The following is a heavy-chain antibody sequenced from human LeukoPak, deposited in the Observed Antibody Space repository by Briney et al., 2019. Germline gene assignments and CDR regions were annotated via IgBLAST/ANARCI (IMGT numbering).Heavy chain of an antibody. CDR1: GFTFSSYA. D-gene: IGHD7-27*01. V-gene: IGHV3-23*01. J-gene: IGHJ4*02. Sequence: PGGSLRLSCAASGFTFSSYAMSWVRQAPGKGLEWVSSINNSGGNTYYADSVRGRFTISRDNSKNTLYLQMNSLRAEDTAVYYCAKEEMGIPSEDFDYWGQGTLVTVSS. CDR3: AKEEMGIPSEDFDY. CDR2: INNSGGNT.